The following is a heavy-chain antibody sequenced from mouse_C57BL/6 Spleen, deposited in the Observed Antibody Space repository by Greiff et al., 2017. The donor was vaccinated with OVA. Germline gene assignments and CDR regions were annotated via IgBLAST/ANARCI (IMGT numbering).Heavy chain of an antibody. CDR2: IYPGSGST. J-gene: IGHJ2*01. V-gene: IGHV1-55*01. CDR3: ARCDNSNYVYFEY. Sequence: QVQLQQPGAELVKPGASVKMSCKASGYTFTSYWITWVKQRPGQGLEWIGDIYPGSGSTNYNEKFKSKATLTLDTSSSTAYMQLSSLTSEDSAVYYCARCDNSNYVYFEYWGQGTTLTVSS. D-gene: IGHD2-5*01. CDR1: GYTFTSYW.